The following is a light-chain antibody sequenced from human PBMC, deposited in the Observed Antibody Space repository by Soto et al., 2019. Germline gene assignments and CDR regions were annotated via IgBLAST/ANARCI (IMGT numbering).Light chain of an antibody. CDR3: QSFDDSLRGFV. CDR2: ANT. V-gene: IGLV1-40*01. CDR1: SSNIGAGYA. Sequence: QSVLTQPPSVSGAPGQRVTISCTGSSSNIGAGYAVHWYQHLPGTAPKLLIYANTNRPSGVPDRFSGSESGTSASLAITGLQAEDEAEYFCQSFDDSLRGFVFGPGTKLTVL. J-gene: IGLJ1*01.